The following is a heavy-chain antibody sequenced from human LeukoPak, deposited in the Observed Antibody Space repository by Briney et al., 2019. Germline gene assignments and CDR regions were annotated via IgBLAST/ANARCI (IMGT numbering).Heavy chain of an antibody. CDR1: GFTFTSYA. J-gene: IGHJ5*02. D-gene: IGHD6-13*01. V-gene: IGHV3-23*01. Sequence: PGGSLRLSCAASGFTFTSYAMSWVRQAPGKGLEWVSAISGSGGSTYHADSVKGRFTISRDNSKNTLYLQMNSLRAEDTAVYYCAKPRPSYSSSWYDHWGQGTLVTVSS. CDR3: AKPRPSYSSSWYDH. CDR2: ISGSGGST.